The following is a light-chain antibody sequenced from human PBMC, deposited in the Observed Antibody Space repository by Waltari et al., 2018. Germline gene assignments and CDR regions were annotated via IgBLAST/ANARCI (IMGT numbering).Light chain of an antibody. CDR3: STWDDRLTGVV. V-gene: IGLV1-44*01. CDR1: NSNIGSNT. CDR2: SNN. J-gene: IGLJ2*01. Sequence: QSVLAQPPSASGTPGQRITISCSGSNSNIGSNTVNWYQQFPGTAPRLLIYSNNQRPSGVPDRFSASKSGSSAALAIYGLHSEDEADYYCSTWDDRLTGVVFGGGPKVTVL.